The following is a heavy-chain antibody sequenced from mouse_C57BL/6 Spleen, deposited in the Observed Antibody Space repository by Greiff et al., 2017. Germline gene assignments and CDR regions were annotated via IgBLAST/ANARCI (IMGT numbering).Heavy chain of an antibody. V-gene: IGHV1-54*01. CDR3: ARRSLYYGSPSYWYFDV. Sequence: QVQLQQSGAELVRPGTSVKVSCKASGYAFTNYLIAWVKQRPGQGLEWIGVINPGSGGTNYNEKFKGKATLTADKSSSTAYMQLSSLTSEDSAVYVCARRSLYYGSPSYWYFDVWGTGTTVTVSS. CDR2: INPGSGGT. J-gene: IGHJ1*03. D-gene: IGHD1-1*01. CDR1: GYAFTNYL.